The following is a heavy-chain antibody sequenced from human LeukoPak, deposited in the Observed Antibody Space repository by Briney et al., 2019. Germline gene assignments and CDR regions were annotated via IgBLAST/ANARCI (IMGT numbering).Heavy chain of an antibody. CDR1: GFIFRNYA. CDR3: AKNGSDDHDKYFFDF. Sequence: GGSLRLSCAGSGFIFRNYAMSWVRQAPGMGLEWVSAISGSGVGTNYADSVKGRFTISRDNSKNTLYLQMNSLRAEDTGVYYRAKNGSDDHDKYFFDFWGQGTQVTVSS. D-gene: IGHD3-9*01. J-gene: IGHJ4*02. V-gene: IGHV3-23*01. CDR2: ISGSGVGT.